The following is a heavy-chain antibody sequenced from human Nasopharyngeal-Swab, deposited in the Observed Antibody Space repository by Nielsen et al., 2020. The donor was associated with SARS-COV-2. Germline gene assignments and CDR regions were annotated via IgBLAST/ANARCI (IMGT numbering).Heavy chain of an antibody. CDR3: AKTGTARDAFDI. V-gene: IGHV5-10-1*01. D-gene: IGHD1-7*01. CDR2: IDPSDSYT. CDR1: GYSFTSYW. Sequence: CKGSGYSFTSYWISWVRQMPGKGLEWMGRIDPSDSYTNYSPSFQGHVTISTDKSISTAYLQWSSLKASDTAMYYCAKTGTARDAFDIWGQGTMVTVSS. J-gene: IGHJ3*02.